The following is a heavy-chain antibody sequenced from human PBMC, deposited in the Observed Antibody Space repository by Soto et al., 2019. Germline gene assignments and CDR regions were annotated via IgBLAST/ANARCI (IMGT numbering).Heavy chain of an antibody. V-gene: IGHV4-39*01. CDR1: GGSISSSSYY. CDR3: ARNLRAVAGTYFDY. J-gene: IGHJ4*02. CDR2: IYYSGST. Sequence: SETLSLTCTVSGGSISSSSYYWGWIRQPPGKGLEWIGGIYYSGSTYYNPSLKSRVTISVDTSKNQFSLKLSSVTAADTAVYYCARNLRAVAGTYFDYWGQGTLVTVSS. D-gene: IGHD6-19*01.